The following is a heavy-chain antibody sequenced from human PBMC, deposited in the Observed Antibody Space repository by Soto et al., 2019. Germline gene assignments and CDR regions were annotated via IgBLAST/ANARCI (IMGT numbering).Heavy chain of an antibody. J-gene: IGHJ4*02. CDR3: AKDAEGYCSGGSCYRGNHFDY. CDR2: ISYDGSNK. CDR1: GFTFSSYG. D-gene: IGHD2-15*01. Sequence: QVQLVESGGGVVQPGRSLRLSCAASGFTFSSYGMHWVRQAPGKGLEWVAVISYDGSNKYYADSVKGRFTISRDNSKNTLYLQMNSMRAEDTAVYYCAKDAEGYCSGGSCYRGNHFDYWGQGTLVTVSS. V-gene: IGHV3-30*18.